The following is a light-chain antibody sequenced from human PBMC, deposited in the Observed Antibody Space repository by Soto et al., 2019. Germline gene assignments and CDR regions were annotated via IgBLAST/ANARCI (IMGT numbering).Light chain of an antibody. CDR1: SSDVGGYNY. CDR3: SSYAGSNNPNYV. CDR2: EVS. Sequence: QSVLTQPPSAPGSPGQSVTISCTGTSSDVGGYNYVSWYQQHPGKAPKLMIYEVSKRPSGVPDRFSGSKSGNTASLTVSGLQAEDEADYYCSSYAGSNNPNYVFGTGTKLTVL. J-gene: IGLJ1*01. V-gene: IGLV2-8*01.